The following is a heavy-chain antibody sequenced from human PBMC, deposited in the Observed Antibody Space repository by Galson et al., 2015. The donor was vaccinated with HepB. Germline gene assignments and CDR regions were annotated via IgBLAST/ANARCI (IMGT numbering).Heavy chain of an antibody. V-gene: IGHV3-30*18. D-gene: IGHD6-6*01. CDR1: GFTFSSYR. Sequence: SLRLSCAASGFTFSSYRMHWVRQAPGKGLEWMAVISYDGSNKNYVDSVKGRFTISRDNSKNTLYLQMNRLRAEDTAVYYCAKDWGGSSSSWVYYYYYIDVWGKGTTVTVSS. CDR3: AKDWGGSSSSWVYYYYYIDV. CDR2: ISYDGSNK. J-gene: IGHJ6*03.